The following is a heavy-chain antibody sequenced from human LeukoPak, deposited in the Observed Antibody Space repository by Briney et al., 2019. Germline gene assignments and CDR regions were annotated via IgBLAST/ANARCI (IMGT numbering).Heavy chain of an antibody. CDR3: ARHFSTYSYGLDV. CDR2: INPDGSAK. CDR1: GFTFSNFW. V-gene: IGHV3-7*01. Sequence: GGSLRLSCAASGFTFSNFWMSWGRQAPGKGLEWVANINPDGSAKYYVDSVKGRFTISRDNAENSLYLQMNSLRPEDTAVYYCARHFSTYSYGLDVWGQGTTVTVSS. D-gene: IGHD3-3*02. J-gene: IGHJ6*02.